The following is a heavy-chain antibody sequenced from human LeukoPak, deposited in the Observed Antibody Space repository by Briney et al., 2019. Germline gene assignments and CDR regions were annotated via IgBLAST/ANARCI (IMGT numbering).Heavy chain of an antibody. D-gene: IGHD3-22*01. CDR1: GYSISSGYY. J-gene: IGHJ4*02. CDR3: ARQEYYYDSSGSYFDY. Sequence: SETLSLTCAVSGYSISSGYYWGWIRQPPGKGLEWIGSIYHSGSTYYNPSLKSRVTVSVDTSKNQFSLKLSSVTAADTAVYYCARQEYYYDSSGSYFDYWGQGTLVTVSS. V-gene: IGHV4-38-2*01. CDR2: IYHSGST.